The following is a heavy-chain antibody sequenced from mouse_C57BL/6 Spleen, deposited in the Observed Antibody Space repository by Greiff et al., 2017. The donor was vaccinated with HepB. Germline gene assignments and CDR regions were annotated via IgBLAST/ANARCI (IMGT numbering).Heavy chain of an antibody. CDR3: TRKGAYYGSSFAY. CDR2: IDPETGGT. V-gene: IGHV1-15*01. J-gene: IGHJ3*01. D-gene: IGHD1-1*01. Sequence: QVQLQQSGAELVRPGASVTLSCKASGYTFTDYEMHWVKQTPVHGLEWIGAIDPETGGTAYNQKFKGKAILTADKSSSTAYMELRSLTSEDSAVYYCTRKGAYYGSSFAYWGQGTLVTVSA. CDR1: GYTFTDYE.